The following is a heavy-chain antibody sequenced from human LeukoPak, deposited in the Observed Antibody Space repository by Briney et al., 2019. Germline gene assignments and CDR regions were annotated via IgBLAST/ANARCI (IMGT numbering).Heavy chain of an antibody. J-gene: IGHJ4*02. D-gene: IGHD3-16*01. CDR1: GFTLGDYT. V-gene: IGHV3-49*04. CDR3: ARERGGQSNDYLHGGPFDY. CDR2: IRTKAYGGTT. Sequence: PGGSLTLSCAASGFTLGDYTMNWDRQAPGTGREWVGLIRTKAYGGTTEYAASVKGRFTISRDDSKTIAYLQMNSLKTEDTALYYCARERGGQSNDYLHGGPFDYWGQGTLVTVSS.